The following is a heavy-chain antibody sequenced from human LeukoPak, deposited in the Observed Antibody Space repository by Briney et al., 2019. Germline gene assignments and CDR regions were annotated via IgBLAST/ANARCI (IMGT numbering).Heavy chain of an antibody. V-gene: IGHV3-7*03. D-gene: IGHD5-18*01. CDR2: IKQDGSEK. J-gene: IGHJ4*02. CDR3: ARGVSGYSYGSRFDY. CDR1: GFTFSSYW. Sequence: GGSLRLSCAASGFTFSSYWMTWVRQAPGKGLEWVANIKQDGSEKNYVDSVRGRFTISRDNTKNSVYLQMNSLRAEDTAVYYCARGVSGYSYGSRFDYWGQGTLVTVSS.